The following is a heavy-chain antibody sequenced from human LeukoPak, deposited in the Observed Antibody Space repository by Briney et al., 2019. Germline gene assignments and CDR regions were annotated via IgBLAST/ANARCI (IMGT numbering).Heavy chain of an antibody. V-gene: IGHV3-23*01. CDR1: GFTFSSYA. CDR2: ISGSGGST. CDR3: ARGDSGDWSFDP. Sequence: GSLRLSCAASGFTFSSYAMSWVRQAPGKGLEWVSAISGSGGSTYYADSVEGRFTISRDNAKNSLYLQMSSLRVEDTAVYFCARGDSGDWSFDPWDQGTLVTVSS. D-gene: IGHD6-19*01. J-gene: IGHJ5*02.